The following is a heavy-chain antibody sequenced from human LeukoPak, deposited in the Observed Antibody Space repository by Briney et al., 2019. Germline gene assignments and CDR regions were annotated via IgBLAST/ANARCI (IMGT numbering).Heavy chain of an antibody. D-gene: IGHD3-16*02. CDR2: ISGSGGST. Sequence: QPGGSLILSCAASGFTFSSHAMSWVRQAPGEGLEWVSAISGSGGSTYYADSVKGRFTISRDNSKNTLYLQMNSLRAEDTAVYYCAKEDYVWGSYRREDYWGQGTLVTVSS. J-gene: IGHJ4*02. CDR1: GFTFSSHA. CDR3: AKEDYVWGSYRREDY. V-gene: IGHV3-23*01.